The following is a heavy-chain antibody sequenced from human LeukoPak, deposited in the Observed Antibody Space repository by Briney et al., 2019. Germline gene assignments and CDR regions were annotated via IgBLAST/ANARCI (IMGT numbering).Heavy chain of an antibody. V-gene: IGHV1-46*01. D-gene: IGHD3-10*01. J-gene: IGHJ4*02. CDR3: ARAPTYYYGSGSYYNLDY. CDR1: GYTFTSYY. CDR2: INPSGGST. Sequence: ASVKVSCKASGYTFTSYYMHWVRQAPGQGLEWMGIINPSGGSTSYAQKFQGRVTMTRDTSTSTVYMELSSLRSEDTAVYYCARAPTYYYGSGSYYNLDYWGQGTLVTVSS.